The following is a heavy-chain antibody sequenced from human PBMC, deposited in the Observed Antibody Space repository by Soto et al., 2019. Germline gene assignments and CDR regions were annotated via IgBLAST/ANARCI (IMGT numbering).Heavy chain of an antibody. CDR2: TYWDDDN. V-gene: IGHV2-5*02. Sequence: QITLKESGPTLVKPTQTLTLTCSFSGFSITTYGVGVGWVRQPPGKALEWLAFTYWDDDNRYNPSLKSRLTPTQDPSKDQAVLKMTNMGPADTATYFCAHRVAFISSLNYGAFYFWGQG. CDR3: AHRVAFISSLNYGAFYF. CDR1: GFSITTYGVG. J-gene: IGHJ6*01. D-gene: IGHD3-16*01.